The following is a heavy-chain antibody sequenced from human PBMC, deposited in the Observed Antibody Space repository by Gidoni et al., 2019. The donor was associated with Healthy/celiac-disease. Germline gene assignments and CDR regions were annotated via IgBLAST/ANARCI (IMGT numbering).Heavy chain of an antibody. CDR2: ISHDGSNK. J-gene: IGHJ6*03. CDR3: AKPAHTPYYYYMDV. Sequence: QVQLVESGGGVVQPGRSLRLSCAASGFTFSSYGMHWVRQAPGKGLEWVAVISHDGSNKYYADSVKGRFTISRDNSKNTLYLQMNSLRAEDTAVYYCAKPAHTPYYYYMDVWGKGTTVTVSS. CDR1: GFTFSSYG. D-gene: IGHD2-2*01. V-gene: IGHV3-30*18.